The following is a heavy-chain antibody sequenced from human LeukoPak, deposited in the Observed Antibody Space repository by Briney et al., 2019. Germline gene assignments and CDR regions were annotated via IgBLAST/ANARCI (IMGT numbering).Heavy chain of an antibody. CDR3: ARDPSGSYRGSYYYMDV. V-gene: IGHV1-18*01. Sequence: ASVKVSCKASGYTFTSNGISWVRQAPGQGLEWMGWISTNNGDTKYGKKFQGRVIMTTDTSTSTTYMEVRSLRSDDTAVYYCARDPSGSYRGSYYYMDVWGKGTTVTVSS. J-gene: IGHJ6*03. CDR2: ISTNNGDT. CDR1: GYTFTSNG. D-gene: IGHD1-26*01.